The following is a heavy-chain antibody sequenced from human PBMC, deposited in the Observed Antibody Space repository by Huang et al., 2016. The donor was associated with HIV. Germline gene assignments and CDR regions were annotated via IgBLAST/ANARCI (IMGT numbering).Heavy chain of an antibody. CDR1: CYTFTSYG. Sequence: QIQLMQSGPELKQPGASVKVSCQASCYTFTSYGITWVRQAPGQGPEWMGWISASSGDTEYAQKFQGRVTLTTDTSTNIAYMELRSLRSDDTAKYYCARDPKYHRIGYYRQRRGIDIWGQGTMVIVSS. CDR2: ISASSGDT. V-gene: IGHV1-18*01. CDR3: ARDPKYHRIGYYRQRRGIDI. D-gene: IGHD3-22*01. J-gene: IGHJ3*02.